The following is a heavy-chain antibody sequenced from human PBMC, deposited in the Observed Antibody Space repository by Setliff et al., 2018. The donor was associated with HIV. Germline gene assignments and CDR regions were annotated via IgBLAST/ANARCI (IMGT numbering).Heavy chain of an antibody. CDR1: GGTFSSYA. V-gene: IGHV1-69*10. J-gene: IGHJ4*02. Sequence: GASVKVSSKASGGTFSSYAINWVRQAPGQGLEWMGGIIPILAVAHHAQTFKGRVTITVDKSTSTADMGLRSLGSENTAVYYCARDVIGGWRRPMPDFWGPGTLVTVSS. CDR2: IIPILAVA. CDR3: ARDVIGGWRRPMPDF. D-gene: IGHD2-2*01.